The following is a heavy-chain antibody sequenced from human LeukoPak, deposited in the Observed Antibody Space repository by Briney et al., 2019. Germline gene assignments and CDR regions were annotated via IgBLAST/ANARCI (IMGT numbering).Heavy chain of an antibody. V-gene: IGHV1-69*04. D-gene: IGHD3-22*01. Sequence: ASVKVSCKASGGTFSSYTISWVRQAPGQGLEWMGRIIPILGIANYAQKFQGRVTITADKSTSTAYMELSSLRSEDTAVYYCARDRSSGSYDFDYWGQGTLVTVSS. CDR3: ARDRSSGSYDFDY. CDR2: IIPILGIA. J-gene: IGHJ4*02. CDR1: GGTFSSYT.